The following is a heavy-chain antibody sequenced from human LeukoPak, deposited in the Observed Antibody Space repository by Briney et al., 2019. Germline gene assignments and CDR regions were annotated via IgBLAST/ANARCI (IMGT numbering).Heavy chain of an antibody. D-gene: IGHD2-2*01. V-gene: IGHV1-2*02. CDR3: ARNLGYCSSTSCLIPDY. CDR2: INPNSGGT. Sequence: ASVKVSCKASGYTFTGYYTHWVRQAPGQGLEWMGWINPNSGGTNYAQKFQGRVTMTRDTSISTAYMELSRLRSDDTAVYYCARNLGYCSSTSCLIPDYWGQGTLVTVSS. CDR1: GYTFTGYY. J-gene: IGHJ4*02.